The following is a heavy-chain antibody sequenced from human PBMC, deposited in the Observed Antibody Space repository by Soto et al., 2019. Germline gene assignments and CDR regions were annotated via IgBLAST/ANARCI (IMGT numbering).Heavy chain of an antibody. V-gene: IGHV4-59*01. CDR3: ARDPGSGSYYGWFDP. D-gene: IGHD3-10*01. CDR1: GGSISRDY. J-gene: IGHJ5*02. CDR2: IYYSGST. Sequence: PSETLSLTCTVSGGSISRDYWNWIRQPPGKGLEWIGYIYYSGSTNYNPSLKSRVTISVDTSKNQFSLKLSSVTAADTAVYYCARDPGSGSYYGWFDPWGQGTLVTVSS.